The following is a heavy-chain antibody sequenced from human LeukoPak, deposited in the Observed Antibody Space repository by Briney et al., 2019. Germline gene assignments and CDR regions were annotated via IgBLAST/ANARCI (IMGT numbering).Heavy chain of an antibody. CDR1: GFTLSSYA. V-gene: IGHV3-23*01. CDR3: AKAPLGGSYYFDY. J-gene: IGHJ4*02. D-gene: IGHD1-26*01. Sequence: PGGSLRLSCAASGFTLSSYAMSWVRQAPGKGLEWVSAISGSGGSTYYADSVKSRFTISRDNSKNTLYLQMNSLRAEDTAIYYCAKAPLGGSYYFDYWGQGTLVTVSS. CDR2: ISGSGGST.